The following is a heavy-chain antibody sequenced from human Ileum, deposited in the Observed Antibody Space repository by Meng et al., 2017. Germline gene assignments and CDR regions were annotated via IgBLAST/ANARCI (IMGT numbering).Heavy chain of an antibody. CDR1: GGSFRAYY. J-gene: IGHJ2*01. V-gene: IGHV4-34*01. CDR2: INHSATT. Sequence: QVQLKAWGPGLLRPSDTLPLTCGVYGGSFRAYYWTWIRQPPGKGLEWIGEINHSATTYYSPSLMGRVSVSVDTSKNQFSLKLTSVTAADTAVYYCARSERSVYWYFDLWGRGTLVTVSS. CDR3: ARSERSVYWYFDL. D-gene: IGHD1-26*01.